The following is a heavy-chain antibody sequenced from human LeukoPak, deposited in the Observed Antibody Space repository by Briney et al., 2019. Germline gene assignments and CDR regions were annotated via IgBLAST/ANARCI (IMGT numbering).Heavy chain of an antibody. CDR2: ISGYNGDT. D-gene: IGHD6-19*01. CDR1: GYTFTNYG. Sequence: GASVKVSCKASGYTFTNYGISWVRQAPGQGLEWMGWISGYNGDTNYAQKFQGRVTMTTDTSTSTAYMELSSLRSEDTAVYYCARVGGWLYYYGMDVWGQGTTVTVSS. J-gene: IGHJ6*02. V-gene: IGHV1-18*01. CDR3: ARVGGWLYYYGMDV.